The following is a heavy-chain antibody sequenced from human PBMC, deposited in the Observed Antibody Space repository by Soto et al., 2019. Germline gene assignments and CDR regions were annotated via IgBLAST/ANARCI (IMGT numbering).Heavy chain of an antibody. D-gene: IGHD4-17*01. CDR2: IIHSLGTT. CDR1: GGPFSSHT. J-gene: IGHJ2*01. CDR3: ARPDVGDYWYFDH. Sequence: QDQLVQSGAEVKKPGSSVKVSCKAFGGPFSSHTFSSVRQAPGQGIEWMGRIIHSLGTTTYAQKCQGRVTITAAESVTTASVELNSLRTEDTAVYYCARPDVGDYWYFDHWGRGTLVTVSS. V-gene: IGHV1-69*08.